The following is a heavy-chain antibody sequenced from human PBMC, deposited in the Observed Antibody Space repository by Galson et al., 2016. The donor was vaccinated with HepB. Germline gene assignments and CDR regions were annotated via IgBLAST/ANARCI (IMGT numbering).Heavy chain of an antibody. CDR2: INHSGST. V-gene: IGHV4-34*01. CDR3: ARGDNPDYGDYASAYYYMDV. CDR1: GGSFSGYY. D-gene: IGHD4-17*01. J-gene: IGHJ6*03. Sequence: ETLSLTCAVYGGSFSGYYWSWIRQPPGKGLGWIGEINHSGSTNYNPSLKSRVTISVDTSKNRFSLKLSSVTAADTAVYYCARGDNPDYGDYASAYYYMDVWGKGTTVTVSS.